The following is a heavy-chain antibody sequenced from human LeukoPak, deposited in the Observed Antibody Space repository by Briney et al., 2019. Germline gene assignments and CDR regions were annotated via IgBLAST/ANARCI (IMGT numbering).Heavy chain of an antibody. J-gene: IGHJ4*02. CDR1: GYTLTELS. D-gene: IGHD3-9*01. CDR3: ANAHYDILTGDPSTGIDY. V-gene: IGHV1-24*01. Sequence: ASVKVSCKVSGYTLTELSMHWVRQAPGKGLEWMGGFDPEDGETIYAQKFQGRVTMTEDTSTDTAYMELSSLRAEDTAVYYCANAHYDILTGDPSTGIDYWGQETLVTVSS. CDR2: FDPEDGET.